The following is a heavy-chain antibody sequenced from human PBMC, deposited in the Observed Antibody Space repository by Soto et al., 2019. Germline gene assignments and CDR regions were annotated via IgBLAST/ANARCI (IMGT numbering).Heavy chain of an antibody. CDR3: ARRMELIAAIDY. CDR2: ISSSSSYI. J-gene: IGHJ4*02. V-gene: IGHV3-21*01. CDR1: GFTFSSYS. D-gene: IGHD6-6*01. Sequence: GGSLRLSCAASGFTFSSYSMNWVRQAPGKGLEWVSFISSSSSYIYYADSVKGRLTISRDNAKNSLYLQMNSLTAEDTAVYYCARRMELIAAIDYWGQGTLVTVSS.